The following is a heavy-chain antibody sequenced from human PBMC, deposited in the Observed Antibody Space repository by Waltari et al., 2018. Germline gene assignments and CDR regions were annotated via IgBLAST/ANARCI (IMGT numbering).Heavy chain of an antibody. CDR1: GYTFNEYH. J-gene: IGHJ5*02. D-gene: IGHD1-26*01. CDR3: ARDPGPIVGAPDL. Sequence: QEQLVQSGSEVKKPGASVRVSCQAYGYTFNEYHLHCFRQTPGHGFGWMGWFNPKIGDSNSAEKFLGRVTMTRDTSINTVYLDLSGLRSDDTAVFFCARDPGPIVGAPDLWGQGTLVTVSS. V-gene: IGHV1-2*02. CDR2: FNPKIGDS.